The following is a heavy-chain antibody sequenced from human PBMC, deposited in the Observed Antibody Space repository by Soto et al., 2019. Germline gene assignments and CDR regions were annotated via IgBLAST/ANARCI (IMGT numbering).Heavy chain of an antibody. CDR1: GGSISSSSYY. CDR2: IYYSWST. Sequence: SEPLCLTCSVSGGSISSSSYYWGWIRQPPGKGLEWIGSIYYSWSTYYNPSLKSRVTMSVDTSKNQFSLKLSSVTAADTAVYYCARKGRGSYYYGMDVWGQGTTVTGSS. V-gene: IGHV4-39*01. D-gene: IGHD3-10*01. J-gene: IGHJ6*02. CDR3: ARKGRGSYYYGMDV.